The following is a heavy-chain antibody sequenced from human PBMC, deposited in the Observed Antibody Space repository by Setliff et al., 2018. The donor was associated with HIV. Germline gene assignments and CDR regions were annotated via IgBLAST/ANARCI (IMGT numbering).Heavy chain of an antibody. CDR3: ARDLPTPNWGFDY. CDR1: GYTLSEIS. Sequence: ASVKVSCKVSGYTLSEISMHWVRQAPGKGLEWMGWINAGNGDTKYSQKFQGRVTATTDTSASTAYMELSSLRSEDTAVYYCARDLPTPNWGFDYWGQGTLVTVSS. CDR2: INAGNGDT. D-gene: IGHD7-27*01. V-gene: IGHV1-3*01. J-gene: IGHJ4*02.